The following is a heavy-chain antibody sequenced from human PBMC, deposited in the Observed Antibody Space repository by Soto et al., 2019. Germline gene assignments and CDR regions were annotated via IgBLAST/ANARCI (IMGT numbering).Heavy chain of an antibody. D-gene: IGHD5-18*01. V-gene: IGHV3-21*01. CDR2: ITYSSSNI. J-gene: IGHJ5*02. CDR3: ARDPVDGIQLWLWGNYNKMFDP. CDR1: GFTFSSYS. Sequence: PGGSLRLSCAASGFTFSSYSMNWVRQAPGKGLEWVSSITYSSSNIYYADSVKGRFTISRDNAKNTLYLQMNSLRAEDTAVYYCARDPVDGIQLWLWGNYNKMFDPWGQGTLVTVSS.